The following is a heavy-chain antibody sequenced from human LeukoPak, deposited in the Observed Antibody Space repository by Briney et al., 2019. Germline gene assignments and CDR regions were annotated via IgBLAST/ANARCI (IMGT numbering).Heavy chain of an antibody. V-gene: IGHV3-23*01. CDR2: ISYTGANT. Sequence: PGGSLRLSCAASGFTFSGSAMSWVRQAPGEGLEWASLISYTGANTYYTDSVRGRFTISRDNSKDTLFLQMNSLRAEDTAIYYCARDIQLSTWGLGTMVTVSS. CDR1: GFTFSGSA. CDR3: ARDIQLST. D-gene: IGHD5-24*01. J-gene: IGHJ3*01.